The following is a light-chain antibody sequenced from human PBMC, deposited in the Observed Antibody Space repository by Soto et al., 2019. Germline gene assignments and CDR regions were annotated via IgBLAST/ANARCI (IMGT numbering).Light chain of an antibody. J-gene: IGLJ2*01. Sequence: QSALTQPASVSGSPGQSITISCTGSSSDVGAYNYVSWYQHHPGEAPKLIIYRVTKRPSGVSSRFSASKSGNTASLTISGLQADDECHYYCSSYTSTNTVIFGGGTKLTVL. CDR1: SSDVGAYNY. V-gene: IGLV2-14*01. CDR2: RVT. CDR3: SSYTSTNTVI.